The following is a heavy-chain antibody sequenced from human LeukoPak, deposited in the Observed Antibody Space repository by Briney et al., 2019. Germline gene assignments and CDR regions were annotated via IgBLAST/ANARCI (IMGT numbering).Heavy chain of an antibody. V-gene: IGHV3-7*01. D-gene: IGHD6-13*01. Sequence: QPGRSLRLSCAASGFTFSSYGMHWVRQAPGKGLEWVANIKQDGSEKYYVDSVKGRFTISRDNAKNSLYLQMNSLRAEDTAVYYCARDEAAAGRPRVDYWGQGTLVTVSS. CDR3: ARDEAAAGRPRVDY. CDR2: IKQDGSEK. CDR1: GFTFSSYG. J-gene: IGHJ4*02.